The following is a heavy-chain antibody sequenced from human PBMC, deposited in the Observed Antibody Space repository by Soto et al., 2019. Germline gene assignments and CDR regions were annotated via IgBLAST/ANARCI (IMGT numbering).Heavy chain of an antibody. CDR3: AKRRYCTSSRCYSFDY. J-gene: IGHJ4*02. D-gene: IGHD2-2*01. Sequence: GGSLRLSCAASGFTFSNYAMNWVRQAPGKGLEWVSGISNSGSNTYYADSVKGRFTISRDNSKSTLYLQMNSLRVEDTAIYYCAKRRYCTSSRCYSFDYWGQGTVVTVSS. CDR1: GFTFSNYA. V-gene: IGHV3-23*01. CDR2: ISNSGSNT.